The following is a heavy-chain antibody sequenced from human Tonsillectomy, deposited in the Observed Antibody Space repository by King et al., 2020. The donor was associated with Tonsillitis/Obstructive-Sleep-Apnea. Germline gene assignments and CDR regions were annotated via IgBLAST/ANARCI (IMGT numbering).Heavy chain of an antibody. J-gene: IGHJ3*02. V-gene: IGHV3-49*03. CDR3: IRGGGPTKGAFDI. Sequence: VQLVESGGGLAQPGRSLRLSCTASGFTFGDYTVNWLRQAPGKGLEWVGFIRTKAYGGTTEYAAPVKGRFTISRDDSKCIAYLQMNSLKIDDTAVYYGIRGGGPTKGAFDIWGQGTMVTVSS. CDR1: GFTFGDYT. CDR2: IRTKAYGGTT. D-gene: IGHD5-12*01.